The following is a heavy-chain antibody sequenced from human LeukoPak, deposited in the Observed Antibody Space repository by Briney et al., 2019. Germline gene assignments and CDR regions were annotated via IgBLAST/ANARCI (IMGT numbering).Heavy chain of an antibody. Sequence: SETLSLTCAVYGGSFSGYYWSWIRQPPGKGLEWIGEINHSGSTYYNPSLKSRVTISVDRSKNQFSLKLSSVTAADTAVYYCARDGGDASFDYWGQGTLVTVSS. J-gene: IGHJ4*02. CDR2: INHSGST. CDR3: ARDGGDASFDY. D-gene: IGHD2-21*02. CDR1: GGSFSGYY. V-gene: IGHV4-34*01.